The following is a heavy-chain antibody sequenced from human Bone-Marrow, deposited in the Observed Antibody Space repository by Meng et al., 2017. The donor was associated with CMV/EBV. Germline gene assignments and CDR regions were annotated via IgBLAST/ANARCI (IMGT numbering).Heavy chain of an antibody. CDR3: ARGAKEGESIAARFLRDY. D-gene: IGHD6-6*01. CDR2: ISYDGSNK. CDR1: GFTFSSYA. V-gene: IGHV3-30-3*01. J-gene: IGHJ4*02. Sequence: GGSLRLSCAASGFTFSSYAMHWVRRAPGKGLEWVAVISYDGSNKYYADSVKGRFTISRDNSKNTLYLQMNSLRAEDTAVYYCARGAKEGESIAARFLRDYWGQGTLVTVSS.